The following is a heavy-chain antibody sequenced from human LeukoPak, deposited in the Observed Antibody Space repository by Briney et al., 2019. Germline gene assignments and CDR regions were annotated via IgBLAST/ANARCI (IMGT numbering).Heavy chain of an antibody. D-gene: IGHD3-10*01. J-gene: IGHJ4*02. CDR2: IFYSGST. CDR3: AREQNYYGSGSFLGGIDY. V-gene: IGHV4-39*07. CDR1: GGSISTSNYY. Sequence: SSETLSLTCTVSGGSISTSNYYWGWIRQPPGKGLEWIGNIFYSGSTYYIPSLKSRVTMSVDTSKNQFSLKLTSVTAADTAVYYCAREQNYYGSGSFLGGIDYWGQGTLVTVSS.